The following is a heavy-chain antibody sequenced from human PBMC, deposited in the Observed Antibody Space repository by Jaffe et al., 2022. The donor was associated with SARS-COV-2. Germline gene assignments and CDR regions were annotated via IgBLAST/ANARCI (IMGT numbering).Heavy chain of an antibody. CDR2: IIPIFGTA. CDR3: ARWRTIVVVLGGWFDP. V-gene: IGHV1-69*01. J-gene: IGHJ5*02. Sequence: QVQLVQSGAEVKKPGSSVKVSCKASGGTFSSYAISWVRQAPGQGLEWMGGIIPIFGTANYAQKFQGRVTITADESTSTAYMELSSLRSEDTAVYYCARWRTIVVVLGGWFDPWGQGTLVTVSS. CDR1: GGTFSSYA. D-gene: IGHD3-22*01.